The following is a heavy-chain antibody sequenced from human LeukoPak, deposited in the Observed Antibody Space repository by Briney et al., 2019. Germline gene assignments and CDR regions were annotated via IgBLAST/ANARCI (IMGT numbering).Heavy chain of an antibody. J-gene: IGHJ4*02. CDR2: INSDGSST. CDR3: ARGGRGYSGYDHSAAAGY. Sequence: GGSLRLSCAASRFTFSNYWMSWVRHAPGKGLVWVSRINSDGSSTSYADSVKGRFTISRDNAKNTLYLQMNSLRAEDTAVYYCARGGRGYSGYDHSAAAGYWGQGTLVTVSS. D-gene: IGHD5-12*01. V-gene: IGHV3-74*01. CDR1: RFTFSNYW.